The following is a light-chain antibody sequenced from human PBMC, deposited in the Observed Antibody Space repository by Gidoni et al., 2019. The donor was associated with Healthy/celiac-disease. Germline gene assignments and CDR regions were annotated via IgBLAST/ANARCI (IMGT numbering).Light chain of an antibody. CDR3: GTWDSSLSAYV. Sequence: QSVLTQPPSVSAAPGQKVTISCSGSSSNIGNNYVSWYQQLPGTAPKLLIYDNSKRPSGIPDRCSGSKSGTSATLGITGLQTGDEADYYCGTWDSSLSAYVFGTGTKVTV. V-gene: IGLV1-51*01. CDR1: SSNIGNNY. CDR2: DNS. J-gene: IGLJ1*01.